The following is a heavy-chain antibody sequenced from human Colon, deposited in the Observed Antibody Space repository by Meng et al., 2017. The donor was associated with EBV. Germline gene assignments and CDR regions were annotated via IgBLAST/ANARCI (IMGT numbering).Heavy chain of an antibody. CDR1: GFTFSNYA. D-gene: IGHD6-19*01. CDR3: AKSRGEQWLIYY. CDR2: ISGSGGHT. J-gene: IGHJ4*02. V-gene: IGHV3-23*04. Sequence: EVQLVESGGGLVQPVGSLRLSCGASGFTFSNYAMNWVRQAPGKGLEWVSAISGSGGHTYYADSVKGRFTISRDNAKNTVHLQLNSLRVEDTALYFCAKSRGEQWLIYYWGQGTLVTVSS.